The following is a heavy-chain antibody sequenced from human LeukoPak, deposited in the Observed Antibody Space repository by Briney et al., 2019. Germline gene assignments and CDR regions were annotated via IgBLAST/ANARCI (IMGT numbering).Heavy chain of an antibody. CDR3: ARGVYIAAAQYGY. D-gene: IGHD6-13*01. Sequence: EPSETLSLTRTVSGGSISSYYWSWIRQPPGKGLEWIGYIYYSGTTNYNPSLKSRVTISVDTSKNQFSLKLSSVTAADTAVYYCARGVYIAAAQYGYWGQGTLVTVSS. CDR2: IYYSGTT. V-gene: IGHV4-59*01. J-gene: IGHJ4*02. CDR1: GGSISSYY.